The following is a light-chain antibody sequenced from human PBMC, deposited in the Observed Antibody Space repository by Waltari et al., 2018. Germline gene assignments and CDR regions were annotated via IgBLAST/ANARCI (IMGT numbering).Light chain of an antibody. CDR2: DVS. Sequence: QSALTQPASVSGSPGQSITISCTGTSSDLGGYNYVSWYQQHTGKAPKVIIYDVSSRPSGVSNRFSGSKSAKTASLTISGLQAEDEADYYCTSYTTSSVLFGGGTKLTVL. V-gene: IGLV2-14*03. J-gene: IGLJ2*01. CDR3: TSYTTSSVL. CDR1: SSDLGGYNY.